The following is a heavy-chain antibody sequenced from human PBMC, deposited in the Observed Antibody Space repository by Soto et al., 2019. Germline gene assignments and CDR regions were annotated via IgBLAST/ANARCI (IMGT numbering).Heavy chain of an antibody. Sequence: PGGSLRLSCAASGFTFSSHGMHWVRQAPGKGLEWVAVIWYDGSNKYYADSVKGRFTISRDNSKNTLYLQMNSLRAEDTAVYYCAREHNYDFWSGYYFDYYYGMDVWGQGTTVTVS. D-gene: IGHD3-3*01. J-gene: IGHJ6*02. CDR1: GFTFSSHG. V-gene: IGHV3-33*01. CDR2: IWYDGSNK. CDR3: AREHNYDFWSGYYFDYYYGMDV.